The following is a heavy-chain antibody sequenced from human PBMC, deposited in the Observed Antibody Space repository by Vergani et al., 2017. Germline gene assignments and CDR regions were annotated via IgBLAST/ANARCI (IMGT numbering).Heavy chain of an antibody. V-gene: IGHV1-46*01. CDR3: ARGQIVVVNKGAFDI. Sequence: QVQLVQSGAAVKKPGASVKVSCNASGYTFTSYYMHWVRQAPGQGLEWMGIINPSGGSTSYAQKCQGRVTMTRDTSTSTVYMELSSLRSEDTAVYYCARGQIVVVNKGAFDIWGQGTMVTVSS. D-gene: IGHD3-22*01. J-gene: IGHJ3*02. CDR2: INPSGGST. CDR1: GYTFTSYY.